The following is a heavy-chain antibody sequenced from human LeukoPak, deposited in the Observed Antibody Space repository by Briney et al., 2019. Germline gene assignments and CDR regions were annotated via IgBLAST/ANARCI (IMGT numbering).Heavy chain of an antibody. V-gene: IGHV3-21*01. J-gene: IGHJ4*02. CDR1: GFTFSSYS. D-gene: IGHD1-20*01. Sequence: GGSLRLSCAASGFTFSSYSMNWVRQAPGKGLEWVSSISSSSSYIYYADSVKGRFTISRDNAKNSLYLQMNSLRAEDTAVYYCARAYLQYNWNDGDYWGQGTLVTVSS. CDR2: ISSSSSYI. CDR3: ARAYLQYNWNDGDY.